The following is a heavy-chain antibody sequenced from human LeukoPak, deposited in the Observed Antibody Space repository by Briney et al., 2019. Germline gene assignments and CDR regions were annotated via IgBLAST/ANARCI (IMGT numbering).Heavy chain of an antibody. J-gene: IGHJ4*02. CDR2: INHSEST. V-gene: IGHV4-34*01. Sequence: SETLSLTCAVYGGSFSGYYWSWIRQPPGKGLEWIGEINHSESTNYNPSLKSRVTISVDTSKNQFSLKLSSVTAADTAVYYCARWRGYSYGGGSSDYWGQGTPVTVSS. CDR1: GGSFSGYY. D-gene: IGHD5-18*01. CDR3: ARWRGYSYGGGSSDY.